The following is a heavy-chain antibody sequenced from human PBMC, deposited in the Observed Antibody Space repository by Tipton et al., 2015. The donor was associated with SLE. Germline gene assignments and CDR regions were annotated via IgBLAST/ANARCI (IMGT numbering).Heavy chain of an antibody. CDR3: ARDNRHFGESVAGHSDVDV. Sequence: TQSLTCSVSGGSISSHYWGWFRQPPGKGLEWFGSAYYSGTTYYNPSPKSRVTISVDTSNNQFSLRLTSVTAADTAVYYCARDNRHFGESVAGHSDVDVWGQGMMVTVSS. D-gene: IGHD3-10*01. J-gene: IGHJ3*01. V-gene: IGHV4-39*07. CDR2: AYYSGTT. CDR1: GGSISSHY.